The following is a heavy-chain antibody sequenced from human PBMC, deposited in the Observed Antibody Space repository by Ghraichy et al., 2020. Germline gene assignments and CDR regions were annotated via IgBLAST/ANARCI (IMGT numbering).Heavy chain of an antibody. CDR2: ISAYNGNT. D-gene: IGHD3-10*01. CDR1: GYTFTSYG. J-gene: IGHJ5*02. CDR3: ARDRGALLWFGEPGWFDP. V-gene: IGHV1-18*01. Sequence: ASVKVSCKASGYTFTSYGISWVRQAPGQGLEWMGWISAYNGNTNYAQKLQGRVTMTTDTSTSTAYMELRSLRSDDTAVYYCARDRGALLWFGEPGWFDPWGQGTLVTVSS.